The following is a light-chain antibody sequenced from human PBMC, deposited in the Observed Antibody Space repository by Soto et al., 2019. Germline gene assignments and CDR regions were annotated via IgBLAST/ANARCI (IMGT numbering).Light chain of an antibody. CDR2: KAS. CDR3: QQYKSYLWT. Sequence: DIQMTQSPSTLSASVGDRVTITCRASQSISSWLGWYQQKPGKAPKLLIYKASSSESGVPSRFSGSGSGTEFTLTISSLQPDDFASYYCQQYKSYLWTFGQGTKVEIK. J-gene: IGKJ1*01. V-gene: IGKV1-5*03. CDR1: QSISSW.